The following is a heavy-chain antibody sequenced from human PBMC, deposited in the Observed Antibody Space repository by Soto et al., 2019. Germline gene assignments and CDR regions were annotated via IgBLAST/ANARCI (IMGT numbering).Heavy chain of an antibody. V-gene: IGHV1-69*13. CDR3: ARESRAARPFDY. CDR1: GGTFSSYA. J-gene: IGHJ4*02. D-gene: IGHD6-6*01. CDR2: IIPIFGTA. Sequence: QVQLVQSGAEVKKPGSSVKVSCKASGGTFSSYAISWVRQAPGQGLEWMGGIIPIFGTANYAQKFQGRVXIXAXXSTSTAYMELSSLRSEDTAVYYCARESRAARPFDYWGQGTLVTVSS.